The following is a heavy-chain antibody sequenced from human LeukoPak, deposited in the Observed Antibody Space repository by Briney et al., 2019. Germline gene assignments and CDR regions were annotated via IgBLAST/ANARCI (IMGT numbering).Heavy chain of an antibody. V-gene: IGHV3-48*03. CDR2: ISSSSNVI. CDR3: AGSRYPEPQDLDY. D-gene: IGHD1-14*01. J-gene: IGHJ4*02. CDR1: GFTFDIYE. Sequence: GGSLRLSCAASGFTFDIYEMNWVRQAPGKGLEWISFISSSSNVIYYADSVKGRFTISRDDAKNSLYLQMNSLRAEDTAVYYCAGSRYPEPQDLDYWGQGTLVTVSS.